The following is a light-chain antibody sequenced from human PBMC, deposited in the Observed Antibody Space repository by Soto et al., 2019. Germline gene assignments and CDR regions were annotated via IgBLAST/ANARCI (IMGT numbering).Light chain of an antibody. CDR2: AES. V-gene: IGKV1-27*01. J-gene: IGKJ3*01. Sequence: DVQMTQSPSSLSASVGDSVTITCRASQGISNFLAWYQQKPGKVPELLLYAESALQSGVPSRVTGSGSGTDFTPNIMSLQPEHGATYYCQQYNSPSFSFGPGTKVDLK. CDR1: QGISNF. CDR3: QQYNSPSFS.